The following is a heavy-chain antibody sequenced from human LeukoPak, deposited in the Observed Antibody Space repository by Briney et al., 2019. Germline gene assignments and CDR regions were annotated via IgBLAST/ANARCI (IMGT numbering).Heavy chain of an antibody. Sequence: SETLSLTCSVSGGSISGYYWSWIRQPAGKGLEWIGRIYTSGSTNYNPSLKSRVTMSLDTSKNQFSLKLSSVTAADTAVYYCARDGIAAREFDPWGQGTLVTVSS. D-gene: IGHD6-6*01. J-gene: IGHJ5*02. V-gene: IGHV4-4*07. CDR3: ARDGIAAREFDP. CDR1: GGSISGYY. CDR2: IYTSGST.